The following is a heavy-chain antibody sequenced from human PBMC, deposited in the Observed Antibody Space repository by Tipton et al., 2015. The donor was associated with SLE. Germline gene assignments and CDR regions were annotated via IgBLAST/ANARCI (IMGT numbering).Heavy chain of an antibody. J-gene: IGHJ5*02. D-gene: IGHD4-23*01. V-gene: IGHV4-59*01. CDR3: ARGEDDYGGKGGWIDP. CDR2: VFYTGTT. CDR1: GGAIRSYY. Sequence: TLSLTCSVSGGAIRSYYWSWIRQPPGKGLEWIGYVFYTGTTNYNPSLKSRVTISVDTSKNQFSLRLSSVIVEDTAVYYCARGEDDYGGKGGWIDPWGQGSLVTVSS.